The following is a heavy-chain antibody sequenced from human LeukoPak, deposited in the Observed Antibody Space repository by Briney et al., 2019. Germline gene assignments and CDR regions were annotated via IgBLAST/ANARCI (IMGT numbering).Heavy chain of an antibody. CDR3: ARGPAFSSWTGYFDY. V-gene: IGHV1-2*02. J-gene: IGHJ4*02. D-gene: IGHD6-13*01. Sequence: ASVKVSCKASGYTFTGYYMHWVRQAPGQGLEWMGWINPNSGGTNYAQKFQGRATMTRDTSISTDYMELSRLRSDDTAVYYCARGPAFSSWTGYFDYWGQGTLVTVSS. CDR1: GYTFTGYY. CDR2: INPNSGGT.